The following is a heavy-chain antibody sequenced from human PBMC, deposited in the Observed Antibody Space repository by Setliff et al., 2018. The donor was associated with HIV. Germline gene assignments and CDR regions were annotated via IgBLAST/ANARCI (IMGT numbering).Heavy chain of an antibody. J-gene: IGHJ4*02. V-gene: IGHV3-23*03. CDR1: GFTFSSYS. D-gene: IGHD3-3*01. CDR2: IYSGGT. CDR3: WKGWGGQALADH. Sequence: GGSLRLSCAASGFTFSSYSMSWVRQAPGKGLEWVSLIYSGGTFYANPVKGRFTISRDNSKNTLYLQMNNLRTEDTATYYCWKGWGGQALADHWGQGTLVTVSS.